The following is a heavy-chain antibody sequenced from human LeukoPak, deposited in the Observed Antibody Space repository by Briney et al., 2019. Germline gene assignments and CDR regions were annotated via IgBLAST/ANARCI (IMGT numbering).Heavy chain of an antibody. Sequence: GESLKISCKVSGYSFPNYWIGWVRQMPGKGLEWMGIIFPGDSDTRYSPSFQGQVTISADTSISTAYLQWSTLKASDTAIYYCAKTYSSSWLHYFDYWGQGTLVTVSS. CDR2: IFPGDSDT. D-gene: IGHD6-13*01. CDR3: AKTYSSSWLHYFDY. V-gene: IGHV5-51*01. CDR1: GYSFPNYW. J-gene: IGHJ4*02.